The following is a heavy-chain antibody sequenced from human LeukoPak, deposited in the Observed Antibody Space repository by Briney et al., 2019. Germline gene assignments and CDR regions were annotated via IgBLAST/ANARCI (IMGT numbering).Heavy chain of an antibody. J-gene: IGHJ4*02. CDR2: INPNSGGT. CDR1: GYTFTGYY. D-gene: IGHD3-3*01. CDR3: AMCLSGYYLGFDY. Sequence: ASVKVSCKASGYTFTGYYMHWVRQAPGQGLEWMGWINPNSGGTNYAQKFQGRVTMTRDTSISTAYMELSRLRSDDTAVYYCAMCLSGYYLGFDYWGQGTLVTVSS. V-gene: IGHV1-2*02.